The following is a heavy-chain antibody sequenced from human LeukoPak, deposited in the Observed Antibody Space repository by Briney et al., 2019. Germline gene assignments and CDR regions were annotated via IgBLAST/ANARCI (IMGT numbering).Heavy chain of an antibody. Sequence: SETLSLTCAVYGGSFSGYYWSWIRQPPGKGLEWIGEINHSGSTNYNPSLKSRVTISVDTSKNQFSLKLSSVTAADTAVYYCARTFIVVVVAAENRGYFDYWGQGTLVTVSS. J-gene: IGHJ4*02. D-gene: IGHD2-15*01. CDR1: GGSFSGYY. V-gene: IGHV4-34*01. CDR2: INHSGST. CDR3: ARTFIVVVVAAENRGYFDY.